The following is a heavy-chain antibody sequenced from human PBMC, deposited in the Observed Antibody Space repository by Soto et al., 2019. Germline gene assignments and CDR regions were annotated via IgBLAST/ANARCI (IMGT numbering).Heavy chain of an antibody. V-gene: IGHV4-39*01. CDR2: IYYSGST. J-gene: IGHJ5*02. CDR1: GGSISSSSYY. D-gene: IGHD2-2*01. Sequence: PEETLSLTCTVSGGSISSSSYYWGWIRQPPGKGLEWIGSIYYSGSTYYNPSLKSRVTISVDTSKNQFSLKLSSVTAADTAVYYCARHPMTYIVLVTNWFDPWGQGTLVTVSS. CDR3: ARHPMTYIVLVTNWFDP.